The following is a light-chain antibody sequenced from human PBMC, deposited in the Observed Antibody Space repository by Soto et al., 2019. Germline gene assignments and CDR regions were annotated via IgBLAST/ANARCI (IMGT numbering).Light chain of an antibody. CDR3: CSYAGRPYV. CDR1: SIDVGGYNY. J-gene: IGLJ1*01. Sequence: QSALTQPRSVSGSPGQSVTISCTGTSIDVGGYNYVSWFQQHPGNTPKVMIYDVSKRPSGVPDRFSGSKSGNTASLTISGLQAEDEADYYCCSYAGRPYVFGTGTKVTVL. CDR2: DVS. V-gene: IGLV2-11*01.